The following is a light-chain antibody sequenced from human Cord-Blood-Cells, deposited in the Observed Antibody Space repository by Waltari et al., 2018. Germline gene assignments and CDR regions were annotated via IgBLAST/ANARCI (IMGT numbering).Light chain of an antibody. V-gene: IGLV2-14*03. Sequence: QSALTQPASVSGSPGQSITISCTGTSSDVGGYNYVSWYQQHPGKAPKLMSYDVSSRPAGVSNRFPGAKSGNTASLTISGLQAEDEADYYCSSYTSSSTRVFVGGTKLTVL. CDR3: SSYTSSSTRV. J-gene: IGLJ3*02. CDR1: SSDVGGYNY. CDR2: DVS.